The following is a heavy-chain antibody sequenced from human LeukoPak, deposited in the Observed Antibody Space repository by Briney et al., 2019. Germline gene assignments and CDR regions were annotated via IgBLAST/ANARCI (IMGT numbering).Heavy chain of an antibody. V-gene: IGHV4-39*01. J-gene: IGHJ6*03. Sequence: SETLSLTCTVSGGSISSSSYYRGWIRQPPGKGLEWIGSIYYSGSTYYNPSLKSRVTISVDTSKNQFSLKLSSVTAADTAVYYCARHVGFYYYYMDVWGKGTTVTVSS. CDR2: IYYSGST. CDR3: ARHVGFYYYYMDV. CDR1: GGSISSSSYY.